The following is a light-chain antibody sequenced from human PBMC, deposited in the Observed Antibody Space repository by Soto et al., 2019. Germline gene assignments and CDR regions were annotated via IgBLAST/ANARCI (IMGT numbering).Light chain of an antibody. CDR3: CSYAGSSTFYV. CDR1: SSDVGGYNY. V-gene: IGLV2-11*01. CDR2: DVS. J-gene: IGLJ1*01. Sequence: QSALTQPRSVSGSPGQSVTISCTGTSSDVGGYNYVSWYQQHPGKAPKLMIYDVSKRPSGVSNRFSGSKSGNTASLTISGLQAEDEADYYCCSYAGSSTFYVFGTGTKLTVL.